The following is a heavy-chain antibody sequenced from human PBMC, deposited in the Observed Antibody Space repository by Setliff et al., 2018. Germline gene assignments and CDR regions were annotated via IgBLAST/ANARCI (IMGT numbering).Heavy chain of an antibody. Sequence: ASVKVSCKASGGTFSSFAISWVRQAPGQGLEWVGRIIPFFGTANSAQKFQGRVTITAGESATTAYMELSSLRAEDTAVYYCAKSMTTVTTGGNEAFDIWGQGTMVTVSS. D-gene: IGHD4-17*01. CDR1: GGTFSSFA. CDR3: AKSMTTVTTGGNEAFDI. V-gene: IGHV1-69*13. J-gene: IGHJ3*02. CDR2: IIPFFGTA.